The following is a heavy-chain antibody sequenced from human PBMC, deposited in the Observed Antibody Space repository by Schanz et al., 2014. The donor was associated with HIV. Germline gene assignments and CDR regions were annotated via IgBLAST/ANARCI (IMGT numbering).Heavy chain of an antibody. CDR2: MNPKSGNT. CDR1: GGSFSSYD. V-gene: IGHV1-8*01. CDR3: ARGAAEMATMTPWRY. D-gene: IGHD5-12*01. Sequence: QVQLVQSGAEVKKPGSSVKVSCKASGGSFSSYDINWVRQVPGQGLEWMGWMNPKSGNTGYAHKFQGRVTMTRNTSINTAYMELTSLRSEDTAVYYCARGAAEMATMTPWRYWGQGTLVTVSS. J-gene: IGHJ4*02.